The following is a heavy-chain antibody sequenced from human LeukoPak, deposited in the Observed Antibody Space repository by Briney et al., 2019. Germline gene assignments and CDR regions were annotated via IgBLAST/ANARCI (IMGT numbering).Heavy chain of an antibody. CDR3: AGGQTNYDSSGYYYGDDAFDI. D-gene: IGHD3-22*01. CDR2: ISAYNGNT. Sequence: ASVKVSCKASGYTFTSYGISWVRQAPGQGLEWMGWISAYNGNTNYAQKLQGRVTMTTDTSTSTAYMELRSLRSDDTAVYYCAGGQTNYDSSGYYYGDDAFDIWGQGTMVTVSS. J-gene: IGHJ3*02. V-gene: IGHV1-18*01. CDR1: GYTFTSYG.